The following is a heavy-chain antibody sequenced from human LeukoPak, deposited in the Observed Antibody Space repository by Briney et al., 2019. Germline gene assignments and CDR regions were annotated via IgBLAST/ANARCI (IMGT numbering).Heavy chain of an antibody. D-gene: IGHD3-22*01. CDR1: GYTLTELS. CDR2: FDPEDGET. J-gene: IGHJ4*02. Sequence: EASVKVSCKVSGYTLTELSMHWVRQAPGKGLEWMGGFDPEDGETIYAQKFQGRVTMTEDTSTDTAYMELSSLRSEDTAVYYCATDIPPHYYYDSSGYYTNWGQGTLVTVSS. CDR3: ATDIPPHYYYDSSGYYTN. V-gene: IGHV1-24*01.